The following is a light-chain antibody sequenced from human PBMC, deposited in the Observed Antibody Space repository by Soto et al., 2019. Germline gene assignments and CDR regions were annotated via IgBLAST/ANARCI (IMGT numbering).Light chain of an antibody. V-gene: IGLV2-14*01. CDR1: SSDFGAYNS. CDR2: DVS. CDR3: SSYTGGGNYV. J-gene: IGLJ1*01. Sequence: QSALTQPASVSGSPGQSITISCTGTSSDFGAYNSVSWYQQHPGKAPKVMIYDVSNRPSGVSNRFSGSKSGNTASLTISGLQDEDEADYYCSSYTGGGNYVFATGTKLTVL.